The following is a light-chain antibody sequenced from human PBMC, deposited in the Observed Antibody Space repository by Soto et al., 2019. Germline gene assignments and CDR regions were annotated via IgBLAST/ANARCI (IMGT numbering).Light chain of an antibody. Sequence: QSVLTQPPSASGTPGQRVTISCSGSSSNIGINTVNWYHQLPGTAPKLLIYSNNQRPSGVPDRFSGSKSDTSASLAISGLQSEDEADYYCAAWDDSLNGVVFGGGTKLTVL. CDR1: SSNIGINT. CDR2: SNN. CDR3: AAWDDSLNGVV. J-gene: IGLJ2*01. V-gene: IGLV1-44*01.